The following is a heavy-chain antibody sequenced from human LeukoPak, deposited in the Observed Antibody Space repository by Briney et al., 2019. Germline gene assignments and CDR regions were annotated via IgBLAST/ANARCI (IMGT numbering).Heavy chain of an antibody. Sequence: ASVKVSCKASGYTFTGYYMHWVRQAPGQGLEWMGWISAYNGNTNYAQKLQGRVTMTTDTSTSTAYMELRSLRSDDTAVYYCARDIAYYDFWSGYWSWFDPWGQGTLVTVSS. V-gene: IGHV1-18*04. CDR1: GYTFTGYY. CDR2: ISAYNGNT. J-gene: IGHJ5*02. CDR3: ARDIAYYDFWSGYWSWFDP. D-gene: IGHD3-3*01.